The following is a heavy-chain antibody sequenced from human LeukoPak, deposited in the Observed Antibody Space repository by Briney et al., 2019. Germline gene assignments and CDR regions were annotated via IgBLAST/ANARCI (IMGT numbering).Heavy chain of an antibody. V-gene: IGHV1-24*01. CDR1: GGTFSSYA. Sequence: ASVKVSCKASGGTFSSYAISWVRQAPGQGLEWMGGFDPEDGETIYAQKFQGRVTMTEDTSTDTAYMELSSLRSEDTAVYYCVVGALYWGQGTMVTVSS. J-gene: IGHJ3*01. CDR3: VVGALY. CDR2: FDPEDGET. D-gene: IGHD1-26*01.